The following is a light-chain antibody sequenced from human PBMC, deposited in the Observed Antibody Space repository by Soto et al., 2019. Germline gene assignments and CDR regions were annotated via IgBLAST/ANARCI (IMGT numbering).Light chain of an antibody. Sequence: EVVLTQSPGTLSLSPGERATLSCRASQTIRYDLAWYQQRFGQAPRLLIYGASTRATGVPASLSGSGSGTEFTLTISSLRSEDSAVYYCQQYNKWPRTFGQGTKVDIK. CDR1: QTIRYD. CDR3: QQYNKWPRT. J-gene: IGKJ1*01. CDR2: GAS. V-gene: IGKV3-15*01.